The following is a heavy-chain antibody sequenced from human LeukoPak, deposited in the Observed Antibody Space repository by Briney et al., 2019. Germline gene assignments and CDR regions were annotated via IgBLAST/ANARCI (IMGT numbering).Heavy chain of an antibody. CDR3: AKRGVVIRVILVGFHKEAYYFDS. V-gene: IGHV3-23*01. CDR2: ISGSGGGT. CDR1: GITLSNYG. D-gene: IGHD3-22*01. Sequence: GGSLRLSCAVSGITLSNYGMSWVRQAPGKGLEWVAGISGSGGGTKYADSVKGRFTISRDNPKDTLYLQMNSLRAEDTAVYFCAKRGVVIRVILVGFHKEAYYFDSWGQGALVTVSS. J-gene: IGHJ4*02.